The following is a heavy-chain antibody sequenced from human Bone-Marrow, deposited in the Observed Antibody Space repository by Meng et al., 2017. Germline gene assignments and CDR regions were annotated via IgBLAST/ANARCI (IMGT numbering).Heavy chain of an antibody. CDR1: GGSISSGGYY. CDR3: ARGPLSAAGTMGYFQH. D-gene: IGHD6-13*01. J-gene: IGHJ1*01. Sequence: QVQRQESGPGLLKPSQTLSLTCTVLGGSISSGGYYWSWIRQHPGKGLEWIGYIYYSGSTYYNPSLKSRVTISVDTSKNQFSLKLSSVTAADTAVYYCARGPLSAAGTMGYFQHWGQGTLVTVSS. V-gene: IGHV4-31*03. CDR2: IYYSGST.